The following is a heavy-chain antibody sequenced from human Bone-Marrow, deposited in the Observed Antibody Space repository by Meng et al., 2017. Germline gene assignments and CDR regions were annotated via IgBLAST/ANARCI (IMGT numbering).Heavy chain of an antibody. J-gene: IGHJ3*02. CDR1: GVSFSDSD. CDR3: TIHTSGHI. V-gene: IGHV3-73*01. Sequence: GESLKISCAVSGVSFSDSDIHWVRQASGKGLEWVGRIGTKRKSYAAAYAASVRGRFSISRDDSKNTAYLQMNSLKTEDTAVYYCTIHTSGHIWGQGTMVTVSS. D-gene: IGHD6-19*01. CDR2: IGTKRKSYAA.